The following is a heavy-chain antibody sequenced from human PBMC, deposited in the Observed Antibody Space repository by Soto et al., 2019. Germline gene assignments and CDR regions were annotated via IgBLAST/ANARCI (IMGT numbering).Heavy chain of an antibody. CDR3: ARDLWVEPELYYYGMDV. CDR1: GGSISSDDYY. CDR2: IHSSGTT. Sequence: LSLTCTVSGGSISSDDYYWSWIRQAPGRGLEWIGYIHSSGTTYYNPSLKSRLTISVDTSKNHFSLRLTSVTAADTAVYYCARDLWVEPELYYYGMDVWGQGTTVTVSS. V-gene: IGHV4-30-4*01. D-gene: IGHD1-1*01. J-gene: IGHJ6*02.